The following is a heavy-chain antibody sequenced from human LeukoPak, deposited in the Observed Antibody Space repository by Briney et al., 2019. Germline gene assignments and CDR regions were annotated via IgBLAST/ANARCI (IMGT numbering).Heavy chain of an antibody. V-gene: IGHV3-11*04. CDR2: ISSSAATI. J-gene: IGHJ4*02. Sequence: GGSLRLSCAASGFTFSDYYMSWIRQAPGKGLEWVSYISSSAATIYYADSVKGRFTISRDNAKKSLYLQMNSLRAEDTAVYYCARGPYDYVWGGYRRDYFDYWGQGTLVTVSS. CDR3: ARGPYDYVWGGYRRDYFDY. D-gene: IGHD3-16*02. CDR1: GFTFSDYY.